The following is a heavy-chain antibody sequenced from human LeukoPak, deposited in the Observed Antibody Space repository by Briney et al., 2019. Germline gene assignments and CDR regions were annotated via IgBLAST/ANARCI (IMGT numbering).Heavy chain of an antibody. J-gene: IGHJ6*02. CDR1: GFTFSSYS. V-gene: IGHV3-21*04. CDR2: ISSSSSYI. D-gene: IGHD6-13*01. CDR3: AKGTHGYSSSWYPLGYYYYGMDV. Sequence: GGSLRLSCAASGFTFSSYSMNWVRQAPGKGLEWVSSISSSSSYIYYADSVKGRFTISRDNAKNTLYLQMNSLRAEDTAVYYCAKGTHGYSSSWYPLGYYYYGMDVWGQGTTVTVSS.